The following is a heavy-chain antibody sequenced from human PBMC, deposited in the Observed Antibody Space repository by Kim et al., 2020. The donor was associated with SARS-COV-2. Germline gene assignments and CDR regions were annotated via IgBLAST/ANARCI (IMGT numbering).Heavy chain of an antibody. D-gene: IGHD1-26*01. V-gene: IGHV4-61*01. CDR2: IYYSGST. CDR3: ARDRKIATRYGMDV. CDR1: GGSVSNGSYY. Sequence: SETLSLTCTVSGGSVSNGSYYWSWIRQPPGKGLEWIGYIYYSGSTNYNPSLKSRLTISVDTSKNQFSLKLSSVTAADTAVYYCARDRKIATRYGMDVWGQGATFTVSS. J-gene: IGHJ6*02.